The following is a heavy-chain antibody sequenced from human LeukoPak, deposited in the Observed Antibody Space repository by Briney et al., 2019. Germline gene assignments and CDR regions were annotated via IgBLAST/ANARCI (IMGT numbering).Heavy chain of an antibody. CDR2: MYYSGST. CDR3: ARQYDVTSGRIDH. J-gene: IGHJ5*02. V-gene: IGHV4-39*01. CDR1: GGSISSSSYY. Sequence: PSETLSLTCTVSGGSISSSSYYWGWIRQPPGQGLEWIGSMYYSGSTYYHPSLRRRVTISVDTSKKQFSLNLSSVTAADTAVYYCARQYDVTSGRIDHWGQGTLVTVSS. D-gene: IGHD3-3*01.